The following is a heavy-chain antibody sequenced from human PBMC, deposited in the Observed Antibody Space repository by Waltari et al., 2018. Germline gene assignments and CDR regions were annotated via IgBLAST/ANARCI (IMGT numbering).Heavy chain of an antibody. CDR1: GFTFRSYA. Sequence: EVQLLESGGGLVQPGGSLRLSCAASGFTFRSYAMSWVRQAPGKGLEWVSAISGSGGSTYYADSVKGRFTISRDNSKNTLYLQMNSLRAEDMAVYYCAKDPWIQLWFDYYYGMDVWGQGTTVTVSS. D-gene: IGHD5-18*01. V-gene: IGHV3-23*01. J-gene: IGHJ6*02. CDR2: ISGSGGST. CDR3: AKDPWIQLWFDYYYGMDV.